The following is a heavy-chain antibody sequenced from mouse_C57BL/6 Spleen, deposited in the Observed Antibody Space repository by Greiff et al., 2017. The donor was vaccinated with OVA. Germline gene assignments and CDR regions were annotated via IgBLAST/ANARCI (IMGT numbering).Heavy chain of an antibody. CDR1: FYPFTRYW. CDR3: ARGGYDYDAWFAY. J-gene: IGHJ3*01. CDR2: IDPSDSYT. Sequence: QLQQPGAELVLPGASVNLSCTASFYPFTRYWIHWVKQRPVHCLAWIGEIDPSDSYTNYNQKFKGKSTFTVDKSSSTAYMQLSSRTSEDSAVYYCARGGYDYDAWFAYWGQGTLVTVSA. V-gene: IGHV1-69*01. D-gene: IGHD2-4*01.